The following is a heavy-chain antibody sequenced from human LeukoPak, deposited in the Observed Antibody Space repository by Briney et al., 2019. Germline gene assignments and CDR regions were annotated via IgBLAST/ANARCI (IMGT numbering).Heavy chain of an antibody. V-gene: IGHV4-34*01. D-gene: IGHD3-10*01. CDR3: ARAYYGSGSYYNSYYYYYMDV. CDR1: GGSFSGYY. J-gene: IGHJ6*03. Sequence: SSETLSLTCAVYGGSFSGYYWSWIRQPPGKGLEWIGEINHSGSTNYNPSLKSRVTISVDTSKNQFSLKLSSVTAADTAVYYCARAYYGSGSYYNSYYYYYMDVWGKGTTVTVSS. CDR2: INHSGST.